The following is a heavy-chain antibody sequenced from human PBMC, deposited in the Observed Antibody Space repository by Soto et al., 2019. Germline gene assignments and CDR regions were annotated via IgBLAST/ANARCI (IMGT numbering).Heavy chain of an antibody. CDR1: GYTFTSYD. CDR2: MNPNSGNT. V-gene: IGHV1-8*01. J-gene: IGHJ5*02. Sequence: ASVKVSCKASGYTFTSYDINWVRQATGQGLEWMGWMNPNSGNTGYAQKFQGRVTMTRNTSISTAYMELSSLRSEDTAVYYCVRVSYDSSGANWFDPWGQGTLVTVSS. CDR3: VRVSYDSSGANWFDP. D-gene: IGHD3-22*01.